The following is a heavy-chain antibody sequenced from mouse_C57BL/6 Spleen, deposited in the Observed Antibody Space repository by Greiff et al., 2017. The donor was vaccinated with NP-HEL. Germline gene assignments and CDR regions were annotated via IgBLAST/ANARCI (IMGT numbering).Heavy chain of an antibody. D-gene: IGHD2-3*01. J-gene: IGHJ2*01. CDR2: ISSGGSYT. V-gene: IGHV5-6*01. Sequence: EVQLVESGGDLVKPGGSLKLSCAASGFTFSSYGMSWVRQTPDKRLEWVATISSGGSYTYYPDSVKGRFTISRDNAKNTLYLQMSSLKSEDTAMYYCARQGYYRDYFDYWGQGTTLTVSS. CDR3: ARQGYYRDYFDY. CDR1: GFTFSSYG.